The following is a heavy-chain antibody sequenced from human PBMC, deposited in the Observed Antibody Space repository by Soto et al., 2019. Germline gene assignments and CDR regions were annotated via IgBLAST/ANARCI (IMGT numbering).Heavy chain of an antibody. V-gene: IGHV3-23*01. J-gene: IGHJ4*02. CDR3: AKSRLCSGGSCYPFYFDY. CDR1: GFTFSSYA. Sequence: GGSLRLSCAASGFTFSSYAMSWVRQAPGKGLEWVSAISGSGGSTYYADSVKGRFTISRDNSKNTLYLQMNSLRAEDTAVYYCAKSRLCSGGSCYPFYFDYWGQGALVTASS. D-gene: IGHD2-15*01. CDR2: ISGSGGST.